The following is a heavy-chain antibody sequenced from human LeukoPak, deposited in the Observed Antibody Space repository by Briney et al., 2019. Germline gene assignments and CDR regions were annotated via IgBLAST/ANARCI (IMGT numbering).Heavy chain of an antibody. CDR1: GFTFRSYG. Sequence: GGSLRLSCAASGFTFRSYGMHWVRQAPGKGLEWVAVIWHDGSNKDYADSVKGRFTISRDNSKNTLYPQMNSLRDEDTAVYSCARAQTMFWEFDGFDIWGRRTKVTVSS. CDR2: IWHDGSNK. D-gene: IGHD3-10*02. J-gene: IGHJ3*02. CDR3: ARAQTMFWEFDGFDI. V-gene: IGHV3-33*01.